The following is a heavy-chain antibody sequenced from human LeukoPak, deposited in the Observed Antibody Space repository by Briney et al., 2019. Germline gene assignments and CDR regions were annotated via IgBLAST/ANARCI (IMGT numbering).Heavy chain of an antibody. Sequence: GASVKVSCKASGYTFTSYGISWVRQAPGQGLEWMGWISAYNGTTNYAQKLQGRVTMTRDTSTSTVYMELSSLRSEDTAVYYCARDHRAYGSGSYYKGSYYYMDVWGKGTTVTISS. J-gene: IGHJ6*03. CDR1: GYTFTSYG. V-gene: IGHV1-18*01. CDR3: ARDHRAYGSGSYYKGSYYYMDV. D-gene: IGHD3-10*01. CDR2: ISAYNGTT.